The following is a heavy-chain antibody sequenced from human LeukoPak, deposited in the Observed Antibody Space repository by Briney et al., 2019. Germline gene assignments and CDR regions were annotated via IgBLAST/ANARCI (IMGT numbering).Heavy chain of an antibody. CDR3: AKVKDAIVVVPAIISDY. Sequence: GGSLRLSCAASGFTVSSNYMSWVRQAPGKGLEWVSVIYSGGSTYYADSVKGRFTISRDNSKNTLYLQMNSLRAEDTAVYYCAKVKDAIVVVPAIISDYWGRGTLVTVSS. J-gene: IGHJ4*02. CDR2: IYSGGST. CDR1: GFTVSSNY. D-gene: IGHD2-2*01. V-gene: IGHV3-53*01.